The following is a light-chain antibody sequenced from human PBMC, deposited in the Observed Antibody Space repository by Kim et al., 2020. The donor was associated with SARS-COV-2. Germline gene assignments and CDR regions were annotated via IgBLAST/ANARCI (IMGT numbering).Light chain of an antibody. CDR2: AAS. CDR1: QSVLTD. Sequence: EIVMTQPPATLSVSPGERATLSCRASQSVLTDLAWYQQKPGQAPRLLIYAASTRATGVPARFSGSGSGTECTLTISSLKSEDFAVYFCQQYYNRPPCTFGQGTKLEI. CDR3: QQYYNRPPCT. J-gene: IGKJ2*02. V-gene: IGKV3-15*01.